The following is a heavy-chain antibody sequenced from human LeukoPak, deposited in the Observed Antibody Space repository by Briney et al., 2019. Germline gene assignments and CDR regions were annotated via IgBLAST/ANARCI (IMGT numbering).Heavy chain of an antibody. CDR3: ARDSSSSWSFDY. CDR2: IYLLGST. V-gene: IGHV4-30-2*01. D-gene: IGHD6-13*01. Sequence: SETLSLTCTVSDGSISSDASYWIWFRQPPGKGLLWIGYIYLLGSTYYNLSFKIRVTLSVDRSKNQFSLKLSSVTAADTAVYYCARDSSSSWSFDYWGQGTLVIVSS. J-gene: IGHJ4*02. CDR1: DGSISSDASY.